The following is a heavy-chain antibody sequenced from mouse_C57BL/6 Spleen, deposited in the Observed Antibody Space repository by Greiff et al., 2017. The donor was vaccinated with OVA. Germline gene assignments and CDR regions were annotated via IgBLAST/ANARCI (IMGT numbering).Heavy chain of an antibody. D-gene: IGHD2-12*01. CDR2: INPGSGGT. J-gene: IGHJ2*01. CDR3: ARRRYGFDY. CDR1: GYAFTNYL. V-gene: IGHV1-54*01. Sequence: VQLQQSGAELVRPGTSVKVSCKASGYAFTNYLIEWVKQRPGQGLEWIGVINPGSGGTNYNQKFKDKATLTVDKSSSTAYMQLSSLTSEDSAVYYCARRRYGFDYWGQGTTLTVSS.